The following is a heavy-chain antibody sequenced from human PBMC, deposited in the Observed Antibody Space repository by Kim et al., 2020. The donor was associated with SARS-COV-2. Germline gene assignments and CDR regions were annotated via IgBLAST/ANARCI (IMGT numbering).Heavy chain of an antibody. D-gene: IGHD3-10*01. V-gene: IGHV3-23*01. Sequence: VKGRFTISRDNSKNTLYLQMNSLRAEDTAVYYCAKAYYGSGSPHNYVDYWGQGTLVTVSS. J-gene: IGHJ4*02. CDR3: AKAYYGSGSPHNYVDY.